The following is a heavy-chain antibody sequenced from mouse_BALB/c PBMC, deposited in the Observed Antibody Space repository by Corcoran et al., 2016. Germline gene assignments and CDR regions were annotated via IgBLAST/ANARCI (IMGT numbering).Heavy chain of an antibody. CDR1: GFNIKDTY. Sequence: EVQLQQSGAELVKPGASVKLSCTASGFNIKDTYMHLVKQRPEQGLEWIGRIDPANGNTKYDPKFQGKATITADTSSNTAYLQLSSLTSEDTAVYYCANWDWYFDVWGAGTTVTVSS. CDR2: IDPANGNT. J-gene: IGHJ1*01. CDR3: ANWDWYFDV. D-gene: IGHD4-1*01. V-gene: IGHV14-3*02.